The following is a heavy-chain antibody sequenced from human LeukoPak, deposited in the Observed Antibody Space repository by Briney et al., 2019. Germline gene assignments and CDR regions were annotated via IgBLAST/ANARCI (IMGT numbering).Heavy chain of an antibody. CDR3: ATSHGWSPDH. CDR2: ISGDGTTT. D-gene: IGHD6-19*01. CDR1: GFTFADYF. Sequence: GGSLRLSCAASGFTFADYFMHWVRQAPGKGLECISFISGDGTTTYYRGSVRGRFTISRDNSKNSLYLQLESLRADDTALYFCATSHGWSPDHWGQGTLVTVSS. J-gene: IGHJ4*02. V-gene: IGHV3-43*02.